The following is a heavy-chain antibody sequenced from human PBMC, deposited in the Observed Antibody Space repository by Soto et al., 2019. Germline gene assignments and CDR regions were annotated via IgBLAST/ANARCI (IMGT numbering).Heavy chain of an antibody. CDR1: GGSISSGDYY. Sequence: LSLTCTVSGGSISSGDYYWSWIRQPPGKGLEWIGYIYYSGSTYYNPSLKSRVTISVDTSKNQFSLKLSSVTAADTAVYYCARVLINTANWFDPWGQGTLVTVSS. CDR3: ARVLINTANWFDP. V-gene: IGHV4-30-4*01. J-gene: IGHJ5*02. CDR2: IYYSGST. D-gene: IGHD2-15*01.